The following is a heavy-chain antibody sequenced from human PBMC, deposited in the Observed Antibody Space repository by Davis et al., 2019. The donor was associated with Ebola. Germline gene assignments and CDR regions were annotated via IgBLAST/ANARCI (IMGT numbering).Heavy chain of an antibody. D-gene: IGHD5-18*01. Sequence: MPGGSLRLSCTVSGGSISSSNYYWGWIRQPPGRGLEWIGSIYFSGYTYYNPSLKSRVTISVDTSKNQFSLKLSSVTAADTAVYYCARGRRYSYGPPRYWGQGTLVTVSS. CDR1: GGSISSSNYY. CDR2: IYFSGYT. V-gene: IGHV4-39*07. J-gene: IGHJ4*02. CDR3: ARGRRYSYGPPRY.